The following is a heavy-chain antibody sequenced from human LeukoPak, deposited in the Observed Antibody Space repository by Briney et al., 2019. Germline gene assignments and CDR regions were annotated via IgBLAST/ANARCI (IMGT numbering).Heavy chain of an antibody. V-gene: IGHV3-30*18. CDR1: GFTFSSYG. CDR2: ISYDGSNK. CDR3: AKDQRYNWNGYDY. J-gene: IGHJ4*02. Sequence: GGSLRLSCAASGFTFSSYGMHWVREAPGKGLEWVAVISYDGSNKYYADSVKGRFTIFRDNSKNTLYLQMNSLRAEDTAVYYCAKDQRYNWNGYDYWGQGTLVTVSS. D-gene: IGHD1-1*01.